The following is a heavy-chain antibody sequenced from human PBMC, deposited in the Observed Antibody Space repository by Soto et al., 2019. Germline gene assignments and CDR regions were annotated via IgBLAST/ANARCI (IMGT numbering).Heavy chain of an antibody. D-gene: IGHD5-18*01. CDR3: AKDFPKSRYSYGWFDY. J-gene: IGHJ4*02. CDR2: ISGSGGST. Sequence: PGGSLRLSCAASGFTFSSYAMNWVRQPPGKGLEWVSTISGSGGSTYYADSVKGRFTISRDNSKNTLYLQMNSLRAEDTAVYYCAKDFPKSRYSYGWFDYWGQGTLVTXSS. CDR1: GFTFSSYA. V-gene: IGHV3-23*01.